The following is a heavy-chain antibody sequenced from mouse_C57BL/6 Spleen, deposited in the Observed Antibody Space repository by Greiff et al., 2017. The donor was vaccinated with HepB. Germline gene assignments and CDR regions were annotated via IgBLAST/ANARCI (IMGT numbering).Heavy chain of an antibody. CDR2: INPNNGGT. V-gene: IGHV1-26*01. Sequence: VQLQQSGPELVKPGASVKISCKASGYTFTDYYMNWVKQSHGKSLEWIGDINPNNGGTSYNQKFKGKATLTVDKSSSTAYMELRSLTSEDSAVYYCASEDFDYWGQGTTLTVSS. J-gene: IGHJ2*01. CDR1: GYTFTDYY. CDR3: ASEDFDY.